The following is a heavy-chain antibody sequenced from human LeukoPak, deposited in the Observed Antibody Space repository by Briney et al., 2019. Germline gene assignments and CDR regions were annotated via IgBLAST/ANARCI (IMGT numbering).Heavy chain of an antibody. Sequence: GASVKVSCKASGYTFTSYAMHWVRQAPGQRLEWMGWINAGNGNTKYSQKFQGRVTITTDESTGTAYMELSSLRSEDTAVYYCARVGRQNCSSTSCYSKAFDYWGQGTLVTVSS. CDR1: GYTFTSYA. V-gene: IGHV1-3*01. CDR2: INAGNGNT. CDR3: ARVGRQNCSSTSCYSKAFDY. J-gene: IGHJ4*02. D-gene: IGHD2-2*01.